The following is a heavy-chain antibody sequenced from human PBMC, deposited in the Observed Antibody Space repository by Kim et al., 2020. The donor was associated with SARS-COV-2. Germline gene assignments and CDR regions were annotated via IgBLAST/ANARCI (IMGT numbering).Heavy chain of an antibody. J-gene: IGHJ6*02. CDR1: GFTFSSYW. Sequence: GGSLRLSCAASGFTFSSYWMSWVRQAPGKGLEWVANIKQDGSEKYYVDSVKGRFTISRDNAKNSLYLQMNSLRAEDTAVYYCAREYSSSWYILLSVLPYGMDVWGQGTTVTVSS. CDR3: AREYSSSWYILLSVLPYGMDV. D-gene: IGHD6-13*01. CDR2: IKQDGSEK. V-gene: IGHV3-7*03.